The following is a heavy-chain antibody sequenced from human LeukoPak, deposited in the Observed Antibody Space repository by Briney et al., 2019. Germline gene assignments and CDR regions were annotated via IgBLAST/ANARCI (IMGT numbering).Heavy chain of an antibody. D-gene: IGHD2-2*01. CDR3: AKASSNDAFDI. CDR2: ISWNSGSI. CDR1: GFTLDDYA. V-gene: IGHV3-9*03. J-gene: IGHJ3*02. Sequence: GRSLRLSCAASGFTLDDYAMHWVRQAPGKGLEWVSGISWNSGSIGYADSVKGRFTISRDNAKNSLYLQMNSLRAEDMALYYCAKASSNDAFDIWGQGTMVTVSS.